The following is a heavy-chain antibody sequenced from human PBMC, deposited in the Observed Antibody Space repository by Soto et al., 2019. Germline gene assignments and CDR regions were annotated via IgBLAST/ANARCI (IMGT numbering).Heavy chain of an antibody. CDR2: IYYSGST. CDR3: ARGIRFLEWLSNWFDP. D-gene: IGHD3-3*01. J-gene: IGHJ5*02. CDR1: GGSISSGGYY. Sequence: PSETLSLTCTVSGGSISSGGYYWSWIRQHPGKGLEWIGYIYYSGSTYYNPSLKSRVTISVDTSKNQFSLKLSSVTAADTAVYYCARGIRFLEWLSNWFDPWGKGTLFTVPS. V-gene: IGHV4-31*03.